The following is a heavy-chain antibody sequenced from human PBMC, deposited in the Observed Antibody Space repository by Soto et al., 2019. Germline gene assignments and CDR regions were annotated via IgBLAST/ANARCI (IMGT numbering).Heavy chain of an antibody. CDR2: IYYSGST. V-gene: IGHV4-31*03. CDR3: ARGEAKYDFWSGSISYYYMDV. D-gene: IGHD3-3*01. CDR1: GGSISSGGYY. J-gene: IGHJ6*03. Sequence: SETLSLTCTVSGGSISSGGYYWSWIRQHPGKGLEWIGYIYYSGSTYYNPSLKSRVTISVDTSKNQFSLKLSSVTAADTAAYYCARGEAKYDFWSGSISYYYMDVWGKGTTVTVSS.